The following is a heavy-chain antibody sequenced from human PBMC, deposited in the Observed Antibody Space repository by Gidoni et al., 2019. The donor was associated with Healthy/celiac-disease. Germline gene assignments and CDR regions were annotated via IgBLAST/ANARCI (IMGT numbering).Heavy chain of an antibody. CDR3: ARDGELGTGYYYYGMDV. J-gene: IGHJ6*02. CDR2: ISYDGSNQ. CDR1: GFTFSRYA. D-gene: IGHD1-26*01. V-gene: IGHV3-30-3*01. Sequence: QVQLVESGGGVVQPGRSLRLSCAASGFTFSRYAMHWVRQAPGKGLEWVAVISYDGSNQYYADSVKGRFTISRDNSKNTLYLQMNSLRAEDTAVYYCARDGELGTGYYYYGMDVWGQGTTVTVSS.